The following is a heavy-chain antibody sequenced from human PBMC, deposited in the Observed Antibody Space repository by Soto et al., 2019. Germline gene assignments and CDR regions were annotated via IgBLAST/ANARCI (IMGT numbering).Heavy chain of an antibody. D-gene: IGHD3-22*01. CDR2: IYYSGST. J-gene: IGHJ6*02. CDR3: ARDLAPRITMIVDYYYYYYGMDV. V-gene: IGHV4-61*01. CDR1: GGSVSSGSHY. Sequence: SETLSLTCTVSGGSVSSGSHYWSWIRQPPGKGLEWIGYIYYSGSTNYNPSLKSRVTISVDTSKNQFSLKLSSVTAADTAVYYCARDLAPRITMIVDYYYYYYGMDVWGQGTTVTVSS.